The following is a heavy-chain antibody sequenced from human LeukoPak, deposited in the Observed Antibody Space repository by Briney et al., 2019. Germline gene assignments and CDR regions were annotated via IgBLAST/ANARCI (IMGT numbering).Heavy chain of an antibody. CDR3: AKGSSGYFVDL. CDR1: TFTFSNYW. Sequence: GGSLRLSCAASTFTFSNYWMNWVRQAPGKGLEWVSAISNDGGGTNYADFVKGRFTISRDNSKNTLFLQMNSLRAEDTALYYCAKGSSGYFVDLWGQGTLVTVSS. D-gene: IGHD3-22*01. CDR2: ISNDGGGT. J-gene: IGHJ5*02. V-gene: IGHV3-23*01.